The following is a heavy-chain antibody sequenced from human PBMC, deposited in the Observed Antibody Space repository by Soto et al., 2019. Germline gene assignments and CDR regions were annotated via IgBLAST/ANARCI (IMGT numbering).Heavy chain of an antibody. V-gene: IGHV3-74*01. D-gene: IGHD4-17*01. J-gene: IGHJ4*02. CDR2: INSDGSGT. Sequence: EVQLVESGGGLVQPGGSLRLSCAASGFTFSSYWMHWVRQAPGKGLVWVSRINSDGSGTTYADSVKGRFTISRDNAKTTLYLQLNSLRGEDTAVYYCGRERELMVTTSHFDFGGQGTLVTVSS. CDR3: GRERELMVTTSHFDF. CDR1: GFTFSSYW.